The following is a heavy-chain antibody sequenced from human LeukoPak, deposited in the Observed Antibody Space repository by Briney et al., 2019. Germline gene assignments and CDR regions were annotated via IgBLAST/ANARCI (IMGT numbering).Heavy chain of an antibody. CDR1: GGTFSSYA. CDR3: AREGIAAAGTRGYYFDY. D-gene: IGHD6-13*01. CDR2: IIPIFGTA. Sequence: SVKVSCKASGGTFSSYAISWVRQAPGQGLEWMGGIIPIFGTANYAQKFQGRVTITTDESTSTAYMELSSLRSGDTAVYYCAREGIAAAGTRGYYFDYWGQGTLVTVSS. V-gene: IGHV1-69*05. J-gene: IGHJ4*02.